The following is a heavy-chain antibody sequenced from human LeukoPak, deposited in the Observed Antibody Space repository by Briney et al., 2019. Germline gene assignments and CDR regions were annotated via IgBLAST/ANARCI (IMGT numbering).Heavy chain of an antibody. CDR3: AKTPRQYCSSTSCPNHFDY. CDR1: GFTFSSYA. J-gene: IGHJ4*02. Sequence: GGSLRLSCAASGFTFSSYAMSWVRQAPGKGLEWVAVISYDGSNKYYADSVKGRFTISRDNSKNTLYLQMNSLRAEDTAVYYCAKTPRQYCSSTSCPNHFDYWGQGTLVTVSS. D-gene: IGHD2-2*01. V-gene: IGHV3-30*18. CDR2: ISYDGSNK.